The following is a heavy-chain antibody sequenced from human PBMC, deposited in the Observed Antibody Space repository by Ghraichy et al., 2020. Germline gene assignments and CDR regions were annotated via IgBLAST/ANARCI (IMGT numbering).Heavy chain of an antibody. CDR3: ASGPRASAWLDS. V-gene: IGHV4-59*01. CDR1: TDSLSDYY. D-gene: IGHD6-19*01. J-gene: IGHJ5*01. Sequence: SETLSLTCPVSTDSLSDYYWSWIRQSPGKGLNWIGYIYYNGGSNYSPSLKSRVTISIDTSKNHLSLKLASVTAADTAIYYCASGPRASAWLDSWGQGTLVTVAS. CDR2: IYYNGGS.